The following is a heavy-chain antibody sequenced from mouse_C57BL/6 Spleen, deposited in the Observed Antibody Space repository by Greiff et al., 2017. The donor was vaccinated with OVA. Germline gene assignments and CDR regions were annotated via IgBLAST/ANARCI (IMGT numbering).Heavy chain of an antibody. D-gene: IGHD4-1*01. CDR1: GFSFNTYA. V-gene: IGHV10-1*01. CDR3: VRQLGDYAMDY. CDR2: IRSKSNNYAT. J-gene: IGHJ4*01. Sequence: EVQLQQSGGGLVQPKGSLKLSCAASGFSFNTYAMNWVRQAPGKGLEWVARIRSKSNNYATYYADSVKDRFTISRDDSESMLYLQMNNLKTEDTAMYYCVRQLGDYAMDYWGQGTSVTVSS.